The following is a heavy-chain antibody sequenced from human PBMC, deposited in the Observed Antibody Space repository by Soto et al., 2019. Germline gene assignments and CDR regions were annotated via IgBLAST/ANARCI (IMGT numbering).Heavy chain of an antibody. Sequence: QVQLVQSGAEVKKPGSSVKVSCKASGGTFSSYAISWVRQAPGQGLEWMGGIIPIFGTANYAQKFQDRVTITADESTSTAYMELSSLRSEDTAVYYCARDPESRYYSGSGSYYNPNWFDPWGQGTLVTVSS. V-gene: IGHV1-69*12. J-gene: IGHJ5*02. CDR1: GGTFSSYA. D-gene: IGHD3-10*01. CDR3: ARDPESRYYSGSGSYYNPNWFDP. CDR2: IIPIFGTA.